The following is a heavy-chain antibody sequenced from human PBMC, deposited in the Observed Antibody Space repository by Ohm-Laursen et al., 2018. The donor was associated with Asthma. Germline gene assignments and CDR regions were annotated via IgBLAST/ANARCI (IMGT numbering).Heavy chain of an antibody. V-gene: IGHV3-23*01. J-gene: IGHJ6*02. CDR2: IIGSGADT. D-gene: IGHD2-15*01. CDR3: ARSDCSGGSCYSRDYYYYGMDV. CDR1: GFTFSSYA. Sequence: GSLRLSCTASGFTFSSYAMSWVRQAPGKGLECVSAIIGSGADTYYADSVKGRFTISRDNSKNTLYLQMNSLRAEDTAVYYCARSDCSGGSCYSRDYYYYGMDVWGQGTTVTVSS.